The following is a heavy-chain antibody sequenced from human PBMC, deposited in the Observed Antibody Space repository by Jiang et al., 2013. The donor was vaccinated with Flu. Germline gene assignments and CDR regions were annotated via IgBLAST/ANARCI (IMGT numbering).Heavy chain of an antibody. CDR2: GTA. V-gene: IGHV1-69*01. Sequence: GTANYAQKFQGRVTITADESTSTAYMELSSLRSEDTAAYYCARESPSKTDAFDIWGQGTMVTVSS. J-gene: IGHJ3*02. D-gene: IGHD2-2*01. CDR3: ARESPSKTDAFDI.